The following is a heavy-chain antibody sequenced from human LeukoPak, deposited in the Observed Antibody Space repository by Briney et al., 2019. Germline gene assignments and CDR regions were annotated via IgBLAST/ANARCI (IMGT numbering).Heavy chain of an antibody. D-gene: IGHD3-10*01. Sequence: HPGGSLRLSCAASGFTFSSYSMNWVRQAPGKGLEWVSVIYSGGSTYYADSVKGRFTISRDNSKNTLYLQMNSLRAEDTAVYYCAREGRKYGSGSLYYFDYWGQGIVVTVSS. CDR3: AREGRKYGSGSLYYFDY. V-gene: IGHV3-66*01. CDR1: GFTFSSYS. CDR2: IYSGGST. J-gene: IGHJ4*02.